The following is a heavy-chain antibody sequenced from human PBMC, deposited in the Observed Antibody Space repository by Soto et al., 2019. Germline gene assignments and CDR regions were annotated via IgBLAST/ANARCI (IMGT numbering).Heavy chain of an antibody. J-gene: IGHJ4*02. D-gene: IGHD6-13*01. Sequence: ASVKVSCKASGYTFTSYAMHWVRQAPGQRLEWMGWINAGNGNTKYSQKFQGRVTITRDTSASTAYMELSSLRSEDTAVYYCARRATEAGIAAAGTMFYFDYWGQGTLVTVSS. V-gene: IGHV1-3*01. CDR1: GYTFTSYA. CDR2: INAGNGNT. CDR3: ARRATEAGIAAAGTMFYFDY.